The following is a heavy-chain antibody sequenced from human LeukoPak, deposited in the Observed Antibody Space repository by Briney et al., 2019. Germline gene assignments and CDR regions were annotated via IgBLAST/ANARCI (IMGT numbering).Heavy chain of an antibody. V-gene: IGHV4-4*02. CDR2: IGHSGGT. CDR1: GVSINSSSW. D-gene: IGHD3-9*01. CDR3: RGGDILTGDFDY. J-gene: IGHJ4*02. Sequence: PSETLSLTCAVYGVSINSSSWWSWVRQSPGKGLEWIGDIGHSGGTNYNPSLKSRVTISVDTSKNQFSLNLTSVTAADTAVYYCRGGDILTGDFDYWGPGTLVTVSS.